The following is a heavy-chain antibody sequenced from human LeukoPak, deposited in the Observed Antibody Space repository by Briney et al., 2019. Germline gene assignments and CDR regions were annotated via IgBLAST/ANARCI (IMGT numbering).Heavy chain of an antibody. V-gene: IGHV4-34*01. Sequence: SETLSLTGAVYGGSFSGYYWSWIRQPPGKGLEWIGEINHSGSTNYNPSLKSRVTILVDTSKNQFSLKLSSVTAADTAVYYCARGSIVGAYFEFWGQGTLVTVSS. CDR2: INHSGST. CDR1: GGSFSGYY. D-gene: IGHD1-26*01. CDR3: ARGSIVGAYFEF. J-gene: IGHJ4*02.